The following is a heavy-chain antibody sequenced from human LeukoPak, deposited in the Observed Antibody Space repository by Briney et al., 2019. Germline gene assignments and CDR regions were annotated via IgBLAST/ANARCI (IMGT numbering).Heavy chain of an antibody. J-gene: IGHJ4*02. D-gene: IGHD3-22*01. CDR3: ARDRLYYYDSSFDY. CDR2: ISAYNGNT. V-gene: IGHV1-18*01. CDR1: GYTFTSYG. Sequence: ASVKVSCKASGYTFTSYGIRWVRQAPGQGLEWMGWISAYNGNTNYAQKLQGRVTMTTDTSTSTAYMELRSLRSDDTAVYYCARDRLYYYDSSFDYWGQGTLVTVSS.